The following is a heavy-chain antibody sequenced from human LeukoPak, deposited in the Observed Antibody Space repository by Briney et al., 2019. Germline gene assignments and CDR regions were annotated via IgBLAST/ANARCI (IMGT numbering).Heavy chain of an antibody. Sequence: GGSLRLSCAASGFTFATNYMSWVRQAPGKGLEWVSVLYSGGITYYPDSVKGRFTISRDNSKNTLYLQMNSLRAEDTAVYYCARIANGSYADCWGQGTLVTVSS. D-gene: IGHD1-26*01. J-gene: IGHJ4*02. V-gene: IGHV3-66*01. CDR2: LYSGGIT. CDR1: GFTFATNY. CDR3: ARIANGSYADC.